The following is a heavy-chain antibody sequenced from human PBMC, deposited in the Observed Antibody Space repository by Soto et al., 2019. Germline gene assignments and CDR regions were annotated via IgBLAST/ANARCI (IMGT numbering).Heavy chain of an antibody. D-gene: IGHD1-26*01. CDR3: ARFIYRYRYYCYRHYF. V-gene: IGHV5-51*01. CDR2: IYPGDSDT. CDR1: GYTSTYYL. J-gene: IGHJ6*02. Sequence: GESLKISCTGSGYTSTYYLIGWVRPLPGKGLEWMGIIYPGDSDTRYSPSFQGHVTITVDKSTSTAYLQWNTLKASDTAMYYCARFIYRYRYYCYRHYFWARGTSDPGSS.